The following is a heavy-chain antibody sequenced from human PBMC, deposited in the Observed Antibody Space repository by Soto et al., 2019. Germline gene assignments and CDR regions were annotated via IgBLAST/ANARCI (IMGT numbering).Heavy chain of an antibody. CDR1: GGSISSGGYS. J-gene: IGHJ4*02. Sequence: QLQLQESGSGRVQPSQTLSLTCAVSGGSISSGGYSWSWIRQPPGKSLEWIGYIYHSGSTYYNPALKIRVTISVDRYKTQFSLKLSSVTAADTAVYYCAAGGGLPRYYWGQGTLVTVSS. V-gene: IGHV4-30-2*01. D-gene: IGHD5-12*01. CDR2: IYHSGST. CDR3: AAGGGLPRYY.